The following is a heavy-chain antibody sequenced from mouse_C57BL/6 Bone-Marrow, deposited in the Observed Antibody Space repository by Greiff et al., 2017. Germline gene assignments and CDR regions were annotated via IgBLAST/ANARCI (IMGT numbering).Heavy chain of an antibody. CDR2: IWWDDDK. CDR3: ARSQDSSGLAWFAY. D-gene: IGHD3-2*02. CDR1: GFSLSTFGMG. Sequence: QVTLKESGPGILQPSQTLSLTCSFSGFSLSTFGMGVGWIRQPSGKGLEWLAHIWWDDDKYYNTALKSRLTISKDTSKNQVFLKIANVDTADTATYYCARSQDSSGLAWFAYWGQGTLVTVSA. V-gene: IGHV8-8*01. J-gene: IGHJ3*01.